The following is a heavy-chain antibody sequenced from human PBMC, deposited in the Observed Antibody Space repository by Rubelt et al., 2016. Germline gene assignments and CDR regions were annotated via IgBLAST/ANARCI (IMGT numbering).Heavy chain of an antibody. CDR3: ARGMVSSD. D-gene: IGHD5-18*01. J-gene: IGHJ4*02. Sequence: GKGLEWVAVIWYDGSNKYYADSVKGRFTISRDNSKNTLYLQMNSLRAEDTAVYYCARGMVSSDWGQGTLVTVSS. CDR2: IWYDGSNK. V-gene: IGHV3-33*01.